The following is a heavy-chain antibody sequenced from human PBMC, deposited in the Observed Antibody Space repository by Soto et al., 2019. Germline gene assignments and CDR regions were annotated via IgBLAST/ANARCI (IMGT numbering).Heavy chain of an antibody. V-gene: IGHV3-7*01. CDR1: GFTFSDYW. Sequence: QPGGSLRLSCAASGFTFSDYWMNWVRQAPGMGLEWVANIKQDGSEKYYVDSVKGRFTISRDNAKNSLYLQMNSLRAEDTAVYYCARDTSPLGYYYDSSGPLDYWGQGT. J-gene: IGHJ4*02. CDR2: IKQDGSEK. D-gene: IGHD3-22*01. CDR3: ARDTSPLGYYYDSSGPLDY.